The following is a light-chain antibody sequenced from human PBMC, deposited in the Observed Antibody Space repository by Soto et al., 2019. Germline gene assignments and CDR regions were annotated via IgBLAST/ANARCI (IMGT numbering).Light chain of an antibody. CDR3: TSYTSSSTLGV. J-gene: IGLJ1*01. CDR2: DIS. V-gene: IGLV2-14*01. Sequence: QSALTQPASVSGSPGQSITISCTGTSRDVGAYNYVSWYQQHPGKAPKLMIYDISNRPSRVSDRFSGSKSGNTASLTISGLQADDEADYYCTSYTSSSTLGVFGTGTKVTVL. CDR1: SRDVGAYNY.